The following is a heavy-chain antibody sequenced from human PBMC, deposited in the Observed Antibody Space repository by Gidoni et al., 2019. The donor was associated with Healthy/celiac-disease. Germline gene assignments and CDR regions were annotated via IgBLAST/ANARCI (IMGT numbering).Heavy chain of an antibody. CDR1: GFTFSSYG. J-gene: IGHJ5*02. CDR2: IWYDGSNK. D-gene: IGHD3-3*01. V-gene: IGHV3-33*01. CDR3: ARDRPGRSYYDFWSGYYTRYNWFDP. Sequence: QVQLVESGGGVVQPGRSLRLPCAASGFTFSSYGRHWVRQAPGKGLEWVAVIWYDGSNKYYADSVKGRFTISRDNSKNTLYLQMNSLRAEDTAVYYCARDRPGRSYYDFWSGYYTRYNWFDPWGQGTLVTVSS.